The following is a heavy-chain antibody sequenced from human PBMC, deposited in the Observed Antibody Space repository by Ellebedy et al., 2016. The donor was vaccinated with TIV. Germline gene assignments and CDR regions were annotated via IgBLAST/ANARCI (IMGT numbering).Heavy chain of an antibody. CDR1: GYTFTNYA. CDR2: INAGNGNT. CDR3: ARELPPLAGMEGFDP. J-gene: IGHJ5*02. D-gene: IGHD1-1*01. V-gene: IGHV1-3*01. Sequence: AASVKVSCKASGYTFTNYAMHWVRQAPGQRLEWMGWINAGNGNTKYSQKFQGRVTITRDTSESTAYMDLSSLISEDTAVYYFARELPPLAGMEGFDPWGQGTLVTVSS.